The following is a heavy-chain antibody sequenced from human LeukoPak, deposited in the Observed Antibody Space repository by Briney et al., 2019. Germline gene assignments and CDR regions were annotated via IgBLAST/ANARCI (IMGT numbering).Heavy chain of an antibody. CDR3: ARVPRIPPGYYYYYMDV. D-gene: IGHD2-15*01. Sequence: GASVKVSRKASGGTFSSYAISWVRQAPGQGLEWMGGIIPIFGTANYAQKFQGRVTITADESTSTAYMELSSLRSEDTAVYYCARVPRIPPGYYYYYMDVWGKGTTVTVSS. CDR2: IIPIFGTA. J-gene: IGHJ6*03. V-gene: IGHV1-69*13. CDR1: GGTFSSYA.